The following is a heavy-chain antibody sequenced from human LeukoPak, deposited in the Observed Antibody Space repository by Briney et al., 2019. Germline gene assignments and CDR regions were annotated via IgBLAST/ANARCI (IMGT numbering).Heavy chain of an antibody. CDR1: GFTFSSYS. Sequence: GGSLRLSCAASGFTFSSYSMNWGRQAPGKGLEWVSSISSSSSYIYYAESVKGRFTISRDNAKNSLYLQMNSLRAEDTAVYYCARSYYDSSGYYVKDDAFDIWGQGTMVTVSS. CDR3: ARSYYDSSGYYVKDDAFDI. CDR2: ISSSSSYI. V-gene: IGHV3-21*01. D-gene: IGHD3-22*01. J-gene: IGHJ3*02.